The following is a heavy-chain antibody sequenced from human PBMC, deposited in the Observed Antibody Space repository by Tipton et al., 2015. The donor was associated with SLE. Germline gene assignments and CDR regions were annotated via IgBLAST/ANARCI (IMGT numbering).Heavy chain of an antibody. CDR3: ARAMVRGVIFDY. J-gene: IGHJ4*02. CDR2: ISSSSSYR. CDR1: GFTFSDYY. V-gene: IGHV3-11*05. Sequence: SLRLSCAASGFTFSDYYMSWIRQAPGKGLEWVSYISSSSSYRNYADSVKGRFTISRDNAKNSLYLQMNSLRAEDTAVYYCARAMVRGVIFDYWGQGILVTVSS. D-gene: IGHD3-10*01.